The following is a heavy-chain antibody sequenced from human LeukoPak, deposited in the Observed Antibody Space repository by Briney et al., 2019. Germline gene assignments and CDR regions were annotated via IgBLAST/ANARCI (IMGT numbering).Heavy chain of an antibody. CDR1: GFTYSSYA. CDR2: ISGSGGTI. CDR3: ARGNYYFDY. J-gene: IGHJ4*02. Sequence: PGGSLRLSCAASGFTYSSYAMSWVRQAPGKGLEWVSRISGSGGTIYFADSVKGRFTISRDNSKNTLYLQMNSLRAEDTAVYYCARGNYYFDYWGQGTLVTASS. V-gene: IGHV3-23*01.